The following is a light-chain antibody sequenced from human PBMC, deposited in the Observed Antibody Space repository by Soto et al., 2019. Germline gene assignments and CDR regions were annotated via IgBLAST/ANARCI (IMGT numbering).Light chain of an antibody. J-gene: IGKJ5*01. Sequence: EIVMTQSPATLSVSPGGRATLSCRASQSVSSNLAWYQQKPGQAPRLLIYDASSRATGIPARFSGSGSGTDFTLTINSLEPEDSAVYYCQQRSNWPSITFGQGTRLEI. CDR3: QQRSNWPSIT. CDR2: DAS. CDR1: QSVSSN. V-gene: IGKV3-11*01.